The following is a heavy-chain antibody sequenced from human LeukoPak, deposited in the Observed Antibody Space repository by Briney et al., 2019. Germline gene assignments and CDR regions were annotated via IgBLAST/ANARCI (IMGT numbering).Heavy chain of an antibody. J-gene: IGHJ5*02. CDR1: GGSISSYY. D-gene: IGHD2-2*03. CDR2: IYTSGST. CDR3: ARERVGYCSYTSCQGWFDP. V-gene: IGHV4-4*07. Sequence: SETLSLTCTVSGGSISSYYWSWIRQPAGKGLEWIGRIYTSGSTNYNSSLKSRVTISVDTSKNQFSLKLSSVTAADTAVYYCARERVGYCSYTSCQGWFDPWGQGTLVTVSS.